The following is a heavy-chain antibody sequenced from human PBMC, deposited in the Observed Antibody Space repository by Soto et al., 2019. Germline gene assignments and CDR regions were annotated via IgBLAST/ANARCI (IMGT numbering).Heavy chain of an antibody. J-gene: IGHJ6*04. V-gene: IGHV3-33*01. CDR2: ILNDGSNR. CDR3: ARDDEYSGNGRDV. Sequence: QVQLVESGGGVVQPGRSLTLSCAASGFTFSNYGMHWVRQAPGKGLEWVAVILNDGSNRYHADSVKDRFTISRDNSKNTLYLQMNSLRAEDTAVYYCARDDEYSGNGRDVWGKGTTVTLSP. D-gene: IGHD3-10*01. CDR1: GFTFSNYG.